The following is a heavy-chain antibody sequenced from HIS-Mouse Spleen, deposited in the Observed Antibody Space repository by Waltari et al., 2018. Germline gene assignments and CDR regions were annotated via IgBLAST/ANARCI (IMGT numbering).Heavy chain of an antibody. Sequence: QLQLQESGPGLVKPSETLSLTCTVSGGSISSSSYYWGWIRQPPGKGLEWIGSIYYSGGTYNNPALKGRVTISVDTSKNQFSLKLGSVTAADTAVYYCAREIPYSSSWYDWYFDLWGRGTLVTVSS. J-gene: IGHJ2*01. V-gene: IGHV4-39*07. CDR2: IYYSGGT. D-gene: IGHD6-13*01. CDR1: GGSISSSSYY. CDR3: AREIPYSSSWYDWYFDL.